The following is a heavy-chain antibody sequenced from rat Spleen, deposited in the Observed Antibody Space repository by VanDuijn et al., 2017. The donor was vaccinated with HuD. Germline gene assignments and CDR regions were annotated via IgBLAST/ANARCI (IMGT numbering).Heavy chain of an antibody. CDR3: TRGYDGTYYYVNWFAY. D-gene: IGHD1-12*02. CDR2: ISYDGTAT. V-gene: IGHV5-22*01. CDR1: GLSFSNYD. J-gene: IGHJ3*01. Sequence: EVQLVESGGGLVQPGRSMKLSCAASGLSFSNYDMAWVRQAPTKGLEWVASISYDGTATYYLDSVKGRFTISRDNAKSTLYLQMNSLRSEDTATYYCTRGYDGTYYYVNWFAYWGQGTLVTVSS.